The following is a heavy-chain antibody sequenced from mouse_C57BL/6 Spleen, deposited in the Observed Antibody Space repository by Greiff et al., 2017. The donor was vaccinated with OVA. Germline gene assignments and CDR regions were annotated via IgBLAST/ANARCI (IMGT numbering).Heavy chain of an antibody. Sequence: EVMLVESGGDLVKPGGSLKLSCAASGFTFSSYGMSWVRQTPDKRLEWVATISSGGSYTYYPDSVKGRFTISRDNAKNTLYLQMSNLKSEDTAMYYCARQDGYYSYFDYWGQGTTLTVSS. J-gene: IGHJ2*01. CDR3: ARQDGYYSYFDY. V-gene: IGHV5-6*02. CDR2: ISSGGSYT. CDR1: GFTFSSYG. D-gene: IGHD2-3*01.